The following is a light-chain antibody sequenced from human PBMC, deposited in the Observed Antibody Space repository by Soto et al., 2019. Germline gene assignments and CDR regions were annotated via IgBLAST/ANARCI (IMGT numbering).Light chain of an antibody. CDR2: AAS. CDR3: QQYGSSAPIT. J-gene: IGKJ5*01. Sequence: RATLSCRDSHTQINNQSAGYQQTPAQAPSILLYAASSRATGIPDRFSGSAAGTAFTLPTTTLEPEESATYYCQQYGSSAPITFGHGTRLEIK. CDR1: HTQINNQ. V-gene: IGKV3-20*01.